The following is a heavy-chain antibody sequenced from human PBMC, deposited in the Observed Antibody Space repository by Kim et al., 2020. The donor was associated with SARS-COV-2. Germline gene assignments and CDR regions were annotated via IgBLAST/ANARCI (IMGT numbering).Heavy chain of an antibody. V-gene: IGHV4-31*03. CDR1: GGSISSGGYY. Sequence: SETLSLTCTVSGGSISSGGYYWSWIRQHPGKGLEWIGYIYYSGSTYYNPSLKSRVTISVDTSKNQFSLKLSSVTAADTAVYYCARVRAAGSYYTPSRFDYWGQGTLVTVSS. D-gene: IGHD3-10*01. CDR2: IYYSGST. J-gene: IGHJ4*02. CDR3: ARVRAAGSYYTPSRFDY.